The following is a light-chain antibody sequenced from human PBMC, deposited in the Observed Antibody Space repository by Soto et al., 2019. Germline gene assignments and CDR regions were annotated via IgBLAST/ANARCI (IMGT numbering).Light chain of an antibody. Sequence: EIVLTQSPGTLSLSPGERATLSCRASQSVGRNYLAWYQQKPGQAPRLLIYGASSRATGIPARFSGSGSGTDFTLTISRLEPEDFAVYYCQQYASSPLTFGGGTEVEIK. CDR3: QQYASSPLT. J-gene: IGKJ4*01. CDR1: QSVGRNY. CDR2: GAS. V-gene: IGKV3-20*01.